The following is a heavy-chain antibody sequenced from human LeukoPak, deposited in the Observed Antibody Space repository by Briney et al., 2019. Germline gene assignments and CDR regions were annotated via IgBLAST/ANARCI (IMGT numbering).Heavy chain of an antibody. Sequence: SETLSLTCSVSGDSISRYYWSWIRQPPGKGLEWIGYIYYSGSTNYNPSLKSRVTISVDTSKNQFSLKLSSVTAADTAVYYCARHDSSGYYYFYGAFDIWGQGTMVTVSS. D-gene: IGHD3-22*01. V-gene: IGHV4-59*01. CDR2: IYYSGST. J-gene: IGHJ3*02. CDR1: GDSISRYY. CDR3: ARHDSSGYYYFYGAFDI.